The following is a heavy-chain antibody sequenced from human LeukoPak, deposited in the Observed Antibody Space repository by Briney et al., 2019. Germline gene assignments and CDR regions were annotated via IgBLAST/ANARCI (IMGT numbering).Heavy chain of an antibody. V-gene: IGHV3-23*01. J-gene: IGHJ4*02. Sequence: GRSLRLSCAASGFTFRSYAMSWVRQAPGKGLEWVSAISGSGGSTYYADSVRGRFTISRDNSKNTLYLQMNSLRAEDTAVYYCAKDTGIAVADHDYWGQGTLVTVSS. CDR2: ISGSGGST. D-gene: IGHD6-19*01. CDR1: GFTFRSYA. CDR3: AKDTGIAVADHDY.